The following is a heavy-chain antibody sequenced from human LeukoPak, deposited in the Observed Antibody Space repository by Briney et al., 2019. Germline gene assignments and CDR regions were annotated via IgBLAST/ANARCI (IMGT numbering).Heavy chain of an antibody. D-gene: IGHD6-13*01. J-gene: IGHJ5*02. CDR3: ATYSSSLGCFDP. Sequence: SETLSLTCTVSGGSFSGSSDYWAWIRQPPGKGLEWIGSIYYSGSTQHNPSLKSRLTISVDTSKNHFSLKLISVTAADTAVYYCATYSSSLGCFDPWGQGTLVTVSS. CDR1: GGSFSGSSDY. V-gene: IGHV4-39*02. CDR2: IYYSGST.